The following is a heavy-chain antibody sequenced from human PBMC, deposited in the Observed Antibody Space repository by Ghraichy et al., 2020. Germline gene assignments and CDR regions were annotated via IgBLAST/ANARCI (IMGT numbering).Heavy chain of an antibody. J-gene: IGHJ2*01. V-gene: IGHV3-30*18. D-gene: IGHD3-10*01. Sequence: GGSLRLSCAASGFTFSNYGMHWVRQAPGKGLEWVAVISYDGCNKYYADSGKGRFTISRDNSKNTLFLQMNSLRAEDTAVYYCAKGAMVQGGSFDLWGRGTLVTVSS. CDR3: AKGAMVQGGSFDL. CDR1: GFTFSNYG. CDR2: ISYDGCNK.